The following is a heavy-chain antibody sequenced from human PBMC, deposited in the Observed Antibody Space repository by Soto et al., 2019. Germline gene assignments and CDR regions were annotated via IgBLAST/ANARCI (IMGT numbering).Heavy chain of an antibody. J-gene: IGHJ4*02. D-gene: IGHD6-13*01. CDR3: ARSASAAGRYRESLHYLDY. CDR2: IIPIFGTA. CDR1: GGTFSSYA. V-gene: IGHV1-69*13. Sequence: SVKVSCKASGGTFSSYAISWVRQAPGQGLEWMGGIIPIFGTANYAQKFQGRVTMTADESTSTAYMGLSRLRSDDTAVYYCARSASAAGRYRESLHYLDYWGQGTLVTVSS.